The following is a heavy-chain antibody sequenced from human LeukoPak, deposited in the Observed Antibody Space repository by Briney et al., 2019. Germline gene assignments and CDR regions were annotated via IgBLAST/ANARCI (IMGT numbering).Heavy chain of an antibody. CDR2: ISAYNGNT. CDR1: GYTFTSYG. D-gene: IGHD1-26*01. Sequence: ASVKVSCKASGYTFTSYGISWVRQAPGQGLEWMGRISAYNGNTNYAQKLQGRVTMTTDTSTSTAYMELRSLRSDDTAVYYCARDRFLGGATDYWGQGTLVTVSS. J-gene: IGHJ4*02. V-gene: IGHV1-18*01. CDR3: ARDRFLGGATDY.